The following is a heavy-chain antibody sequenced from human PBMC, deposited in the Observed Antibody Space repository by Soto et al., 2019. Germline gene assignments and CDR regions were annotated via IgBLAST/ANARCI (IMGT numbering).Heavy chain of an antibody. D-gene: IGHD6-19*01. Sequence: GGSLRLSCAASGFTVSSNYMSWVRQAPGKGLEWVSVIYSGGSTYYADSVKGRFTISRRNSKNTLYLQMNSLRAEDTAVYYCARGHRYSSGWYYFDYWGQGTLVTVSS. CDR3: ARGHRYSSGWYYFDY. CDR1: GFTVSSNY. V-gene: IGHV3-66*01. CDR2: IYSGGST. J-gene: IGHJ4*02.